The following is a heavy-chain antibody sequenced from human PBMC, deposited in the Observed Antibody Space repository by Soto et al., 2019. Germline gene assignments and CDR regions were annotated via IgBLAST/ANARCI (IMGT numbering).Heavy chain of an antibody. CDR3: AASIFYYGMDV. CDR1: GYTFTNYW. J-gene: IGHJ6*02. V-gene: IGHV5-51*01. CDR2: IYPGDSDT. Sequence: ESLKISCKGSGYTFTNYWIGWVRQMPGKGLEWMGIIYPGDSDTKYNPSFQGQVTISADKSITTTYLQWSSLKASDTAIYYCAASIFYYGMDVWGQGTTVTVSS.